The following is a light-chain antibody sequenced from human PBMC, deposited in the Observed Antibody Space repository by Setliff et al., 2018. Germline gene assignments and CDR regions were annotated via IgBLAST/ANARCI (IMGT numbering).Light chain of an antibody. J-gene: IGLJ2*01. Sequence: LAQPASVSGSPGQSITISCTGTSSDIGGYNYVSWCQQHPGKAPKLMIYDVSQRPSGVSNRFSGSKSGNTASLTISGLQAEDEADYYCISYTNSSTYVVFGGGTK. V-gene: IGLV2-14*03. CDR3: ISYTNSSTYVV. CDR1: SSDIGGYNY. CDR2: DVS.